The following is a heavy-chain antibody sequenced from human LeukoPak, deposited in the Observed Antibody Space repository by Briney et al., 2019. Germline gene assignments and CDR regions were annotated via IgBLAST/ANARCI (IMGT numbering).Heavy chain of an antibody. CDR3: ARYRRALDAFDI. D-gene: IGHD3-10*01. CDR1: GGSISSGDYY. Sequence: TLSLTCTVSGGSISSGDYYWSWIRQPPGKGLEWIGYIYYSGSTYYNPSLKSRVTISVDTSKNQFSLKLSSVTAADTAVYYCARYRRALDAFDIWGQGTMVTVSS. J-gene: IGHJ3*02. V-gene: IGHV4-30-4*08. CDR2: IYYSGST.